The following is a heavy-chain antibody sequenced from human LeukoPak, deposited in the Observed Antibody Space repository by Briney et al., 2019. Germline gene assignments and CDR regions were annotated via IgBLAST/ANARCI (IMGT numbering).Heavy chain of an antibody. Sequence: GGSLRLSCAASGFTFSSYSMNWVRQAPGKGLEWVSSISSSSSYIYYADSVKGRFTISRDNAKNSLYLQMNSLRAEDTAVYYCARDQAVTAGPYYFDYWGQGTLVTVSS. CDR2: ISSSSSYI. D-gene: IGHD4-17*01. V-gene: IGHV3-21*01. J-gene: IGHJ4*02. CDR1: GFTFSSYS. CDR3: ARDQAVTAGPYYFDY.